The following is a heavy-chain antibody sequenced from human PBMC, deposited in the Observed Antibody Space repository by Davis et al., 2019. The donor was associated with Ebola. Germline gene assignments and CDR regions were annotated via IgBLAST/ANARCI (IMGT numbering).Heavy chain of an antibody. J-gene: IGHJ3*02. D-gene: IGHD3-22*01. V-gene: IGHV4-30-4*08. Sequence: MPSETLSLTCNVSGGSISSGDYYWSWIRQPPGKGLEWIAYMYYSGNTYYNPSLKSRVILSFDTSKNQFSLKLSSVTAADTAVYYCARGPMIVVVIASTDDAFDIWGQGTMVTVSS. CDR2: MYYSGNT. CDR1: GGSISSGDYY. CDR3: ARGPMIVVVIASTDDAFDI.